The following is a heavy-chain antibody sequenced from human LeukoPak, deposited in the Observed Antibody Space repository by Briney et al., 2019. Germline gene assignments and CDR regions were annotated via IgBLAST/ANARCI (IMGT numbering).Heavy chain of an antibody. J-gene: IGHJ4*02. CDR1: GYTFTSYG. V-gene: IGHV1-18*04. D-gene: IGHD6-19*01. CDR3: ASGRISSGWLGVFDY. Sequence: GASVKVSCKASGYTFTSYGISWVRQAPGQGLEWMGWISAYNGNSNHAQKLQGRVTMTTDTSTSTAYMELRSLRSDDTAVYYCASGRISSGWLGVFDYWGQGTLVTVSS. CDR2: ISAYNGNS.